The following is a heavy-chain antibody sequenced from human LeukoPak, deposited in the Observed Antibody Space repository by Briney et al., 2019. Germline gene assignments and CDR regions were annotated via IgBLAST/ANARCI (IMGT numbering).Heavy chain of an antibody. V-gene: IGHV1-2*02. D-gene: IGHD3-9*01. Sequence: GASVTVSCKASGYTFTGYYMHWVRQAPGQGLEWMGWINPNSGGTNYAQRFQGRVTMTRDTSISTAYLDLSRLRSDDTAVYYCARDSEAEDFLTGDRNWFDPWGQGTLVTVSS. CDR1: GYTFTGYY. CDR3: ARDSEAEDFLTGDRNWFDP. CDR2: INPNSGGT. J-gene: IGHJ5*02.